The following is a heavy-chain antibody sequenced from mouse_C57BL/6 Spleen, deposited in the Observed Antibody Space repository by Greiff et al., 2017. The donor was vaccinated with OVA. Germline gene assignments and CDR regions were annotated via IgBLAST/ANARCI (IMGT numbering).Heavy chain of an antibody. CDR3: ARHEENGYYPWYFDV. J-gene: IGHJ1*03. CDR2: FYPGSGSI. V-gene: IGHV1-62-2*01. CDR1: GYTFTEYT. D-gene: IGHD2-3*01. Sequence: VMLVESGAELVKPGASVKLSCKASGYTFTEYTIHWVKQRSGQGLEWIGWFYPGSGSIKYNEKFKDKATLTADKSSSTVYMELSRLTSEDSAVYFCARHEENGYYPWYFDVWGTGTTVTVSS.